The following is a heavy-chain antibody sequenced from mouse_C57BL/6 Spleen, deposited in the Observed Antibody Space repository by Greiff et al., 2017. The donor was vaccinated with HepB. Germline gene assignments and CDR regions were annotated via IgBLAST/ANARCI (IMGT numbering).Heavy chain of an antibody. V-gene: IGHV1-39*01. CDR2: INPNYGTT. D-gene: IGHD2-2*01. Sequence: EVQLQQSGPELVKPGASVKISCKASGYSFTDYNMNWVKQSNGKSLEWIGVINPNYGTTSYNQKFKGKATLTVDQSSSTAYMQLNSLTSEDSAVYYCARSWEYYGYDGGISFAYWGQGTLVTVSA. J-gene: IGHJ3*01. CDR1: GYSFTDYN. CDR3: ARSWEYYGYDGGISFAY.